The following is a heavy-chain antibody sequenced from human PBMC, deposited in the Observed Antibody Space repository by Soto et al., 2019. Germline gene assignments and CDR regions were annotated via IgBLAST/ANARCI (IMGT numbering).Heavy chain of an antibody. J-gene: IGHJ6*02. CDR3: AIDAITMVRGVISYYGMDV. CDR1: GFTFDDYA. D-gene: IGHD3-10*01. CDR2: ISWNSGSI. V-gene: IGHV3-9*01. Sequence: EVQLVESGGGLVQPGRSLRLSCAASGFTFDDYAMHWVRQAPGKGLEWVSGISWNSGSIGYADSVKGRFTISRDNAKNSLYLQMNSLRAEDTALYYCAIDAITMVRGVISYYGMDVRGQGTTVTVSS.